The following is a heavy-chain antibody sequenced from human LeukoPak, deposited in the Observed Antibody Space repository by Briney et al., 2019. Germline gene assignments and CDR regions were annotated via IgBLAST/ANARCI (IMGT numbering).Heavy chain of an antibody. CDR1: GFTFSSYS. Sequence: GGSLRLSCAASGFTFSSYSMNWVRQAPGKGLEWVSSISSSSSYIYYADSVKGRFTISRDNAKNSLYLQMNSLRAEDTAVYYCARDPPYYYGSGSSDFDSSGQGTLVTVSS. J-gene: IGHJ4*02. CDR2: ISSSSSYI. CDR3: ARDPPYYYGSGSSDFDS. D-gene: IGHD3-10*01. V-gene: IGHV3-21*01.